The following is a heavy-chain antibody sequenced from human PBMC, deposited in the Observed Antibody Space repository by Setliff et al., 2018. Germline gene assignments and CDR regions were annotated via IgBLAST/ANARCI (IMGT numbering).Heavy chain of an antibody. D-gene: IGHD6-19*01. CDR2: IYPDDSDT. CDR1: GYNFASYW. V-gene: IGHV5-51*01. J-gene: IGHJ6*03. CDR3: ARQIGSSLSHFYYYMDV. Sequence: GESLKISCKGSGYNFASYWIAWVRQMPGKGLEWMGIIYPDDSDTRYSPSFQGQVTISADKSISTACLQWSSLKASDTAMYYCARQIGSSLSHFYYYMDVWGKGTTGTVS.